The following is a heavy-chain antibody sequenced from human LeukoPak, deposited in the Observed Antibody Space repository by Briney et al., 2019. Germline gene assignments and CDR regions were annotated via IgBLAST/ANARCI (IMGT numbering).Heavy chain of an antibody. D-gene: IGHD3-22*01. CDR3: ARMVSGGYSFDY. V-gene: IGHV1-18*01. Sequence: GASVKVSCKASGYTLTCYSLSWVRQAPGQGLEWMGWISAFNGNTNYAQKFQGRVTMTTDTSTSTAYMELRSLTSDDTAVYYCARMVSGGYSFDYWGQGTLVTVSS. J-gene: IGHJ4*02. CDR2: ISAFNGNT. CDR1: GYTLTCYS.